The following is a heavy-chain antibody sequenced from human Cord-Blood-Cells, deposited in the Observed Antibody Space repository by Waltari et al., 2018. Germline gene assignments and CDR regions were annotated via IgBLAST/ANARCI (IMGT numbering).Heavy chain of an antibody. Sequence: QVQLQESGPGLVKPSQTLSPTCTVPAGSITRGRYSWSWFPQLPGKGLEWIGYLYYSGSTYYKPSLKSRVTISLDTSKNQFSLKLSSVTAADTAVYYCARGLVYDSSGYYYYYGMDVWGQGTTVTVSS. CDR3: ARGLVYDSSGYYYYYGMDV. D-gene: IGHD3-22*01. CDR1: AGSITRGRYS. CDR2: LYYSGST. J-gene: IGHJ6*02. V-gene: IGHV4-31*03.